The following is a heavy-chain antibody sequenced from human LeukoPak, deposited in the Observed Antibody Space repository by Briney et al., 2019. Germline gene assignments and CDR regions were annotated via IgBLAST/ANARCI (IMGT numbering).Heavy chain of an antibody. CDR1: GFTVSSNY. CDR2: IYSGGST. Sequence: GSLRLSCAASGFTVSSNYMSWVRQAPGKGLEWVSVIYSGGSTFYADSVKGRFTISRDNSKNTLYLQMNSLRAEDTAVYYCARGSPLKWLVIWGQGTLVTVSS. CDR3: ARGSPLKWLVI. V-gene: IGHV3-53*01. D-gene: IGHD6-19*01. J-gene: IGHJ4*02.